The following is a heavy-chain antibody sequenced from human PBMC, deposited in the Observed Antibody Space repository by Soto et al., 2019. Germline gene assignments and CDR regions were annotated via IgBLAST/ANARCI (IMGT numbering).Heavy chain of an antibody. Sequence: QVQLVQSGAEVKKPGASVKVSCKASGYTFTSYGISWVRQAPGQVLEWMGWISAYNGNTNYAQKLQGRVTMTTDTSTSTAYMELRRLRSDDTAVYYCARVTMIVVVIPMDSWCDPLGQGTLVTVSS. CDR3: ARVTMIVVVIPMDSWCDP. CDR1: GYTFTSYG. V-gene: IGHV1-18*01. CDR2: ISAYNGNT. D-gene: IGHD3-22*01. J-gene: IGHJ5*02.